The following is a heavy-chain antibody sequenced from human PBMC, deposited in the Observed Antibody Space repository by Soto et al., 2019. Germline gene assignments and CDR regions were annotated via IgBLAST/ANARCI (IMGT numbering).Heavy chain of an antibody. V-gene: IGHV3-21*01. CDR3: ARDLHDNFSFGFDP. D-gene: IGHD1-1*01. CDR2: ISTSSSYI. Sequence: GGSLRLSCAASGFTFSNYSMNWVRRAPGKGLEWVSSISTSSSYIYYADSLKGRFTISRDNAKNSLYLQMNSLRAEDTAVYYCARDLHDNFSFGFDPWDQGTLVTVSS. J-gene: IGHJ5*02. CDR1: GFTFSNYS.